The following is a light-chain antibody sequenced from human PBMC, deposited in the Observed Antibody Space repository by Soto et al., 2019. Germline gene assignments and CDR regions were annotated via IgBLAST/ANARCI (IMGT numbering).Light chain of an antibody. CDR1: SSDVGGYNY. J-gene: IGLJ3*02. Sequence: QSALTQPPSASGSPGQSVTISCTGTSSDVGGYNYVSWYQQHPGKAPKLMIYEVNKRPSGVPDRFSGSKSGNTASLTVSGLQAENEADYFWISYAGGNNVVFGGGTQLTVL. CDR3: ISYAGGNNVV. V-gene: IGLV2-8*01. CDR2: EVN.